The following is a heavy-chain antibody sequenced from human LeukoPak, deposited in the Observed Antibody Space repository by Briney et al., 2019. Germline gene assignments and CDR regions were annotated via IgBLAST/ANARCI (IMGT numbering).Heavy chain of an antibody. J-gene: IGHJ3*02. CDR2: IYTSGST. D-gene: IGHD2-21*02. CDR3: ARSSPRVVVVTAIPPFDI. CDR1: GGSISSYY. Sequence: PSETLSLTCTVCGGSISSYYWSWIRQPAGRGLEWIGRIYTSGSTNYNPSLKSRVTMSVGPSKNQFSLKLSSVTAADTAVYYCARSSPRVVVVTAIPPFDIWGQGTMVTVSS. V-gene: IGHV4-4*07.